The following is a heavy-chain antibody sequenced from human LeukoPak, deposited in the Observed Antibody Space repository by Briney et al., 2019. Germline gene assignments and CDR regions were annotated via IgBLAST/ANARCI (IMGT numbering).Heavy chain of an antibody. CDR1: GFTFQDHG. CDR2: LNWNGDNR. J-gene: IGHJ4*02. V-gene: IGHV3-20*04. Sequence: GGSLRLSCAASGFTFQDHGMSWVRQAPGKGLEWVSALNWNGDNRGYADSVKGRFTISRDNAKKSLYLLMNSLTAEDTAYYYCAREEGPYFDCWGQGTLVTVSS. CDR3: AREEGPYFDC.